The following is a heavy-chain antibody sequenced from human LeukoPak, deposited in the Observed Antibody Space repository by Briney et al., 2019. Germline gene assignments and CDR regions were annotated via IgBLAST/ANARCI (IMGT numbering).Heavy chain of an antibody. V-gene: IGHV4-34*01. CDR2: INHSGST. D-gene: IGHD3-22*01. CDR3: ARPSHYYDSSSGAFDI. J-gene: IGHJ3*02. Sequence: SETLSLTCAVYGGSFSGYYWSWIRQPPGKGLEWIGEINHSGSTNYNPSLKSRVTISVDTSKNQFSLKLSSVTAADTAVYYCARPSHYYDSSSGAFDIWGQGTMVTVSS. CDR1: GGSFSGYY.